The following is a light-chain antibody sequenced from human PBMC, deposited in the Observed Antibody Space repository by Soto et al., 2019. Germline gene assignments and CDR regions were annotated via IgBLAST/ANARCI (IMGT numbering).Light chain of an antibody. CDR2: TAS. CDR3: QQYDSYPYT. J-gene: IGKJ5*01. CDR1: QGISSH. Sequence: IQLTQSPSSLSASVGDRVTITCRASQGISSHLAWYQQKPGKAPKLLIYTASTLQTGVPSRFSGGGSGTDFTLTINSLQPDDFATYYCQQYDSYPYTFGQGTRLEIK. V-gene: IGKV1-9*01.